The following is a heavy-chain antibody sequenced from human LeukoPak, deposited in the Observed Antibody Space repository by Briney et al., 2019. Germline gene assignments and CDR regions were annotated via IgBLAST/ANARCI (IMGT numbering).Heavy chain of an antibody. J-gene: IGHJ4*02. V-gene: IGHV3-7*01. Sequence: GGSLRLSCAASGFSFSSNYWMSWVRQAPGKGLEWVANINQVGSEKYYVDSVKGRFTISRDNAKNSLYLQMSSLRAEDTAVYYCAREREGPYGGFDYWGQGTLDTVSS. CDR2: INQVGSEK. CDR3: AREREGPYGGFDY. D-gene: IGHD4-23*01. CDR1: GFSFSSNYW.